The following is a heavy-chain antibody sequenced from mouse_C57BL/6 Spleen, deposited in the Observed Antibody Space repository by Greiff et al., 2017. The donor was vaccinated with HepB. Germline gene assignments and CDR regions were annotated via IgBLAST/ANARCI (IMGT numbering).Heavy chain of an antibody. CDR3: ATPSRYDYDGFAY. CDR2: IDPENGDT. D-gene: IGHD2-4*01. J-gene: IGHJ3*01. V-gene: IGHV14-4*01. Sequence: VQLQQSGAELVRPGASVKLSCTASGFNIKDDYMHWVKQRPEQGLEWIGWIDPENGDTEYASKFQGKATITADTSSNTAYLQLSSLTSEDTAVYYCATPSRYDYDGFAYWGQGTLVTVSA. CDR1: GFNIKDDY.